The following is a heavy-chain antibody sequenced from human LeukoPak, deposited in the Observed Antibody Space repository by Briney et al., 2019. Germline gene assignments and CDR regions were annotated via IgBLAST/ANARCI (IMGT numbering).Heavy chain of an antibody. CDR3: ARDLGYCSSTSCYPYYDY. CDR1: GFTFSSYW. V-gene: IGHV3-30*03. CDR2: ISSDGRIL. Sequence: GGSLRLSCAASGFTFSSYWMTWVRQAAGKGLEWVAAISSDGRILQYADSVKGRFIVSRDTSKNTLYLQMNSLRAEDTAVYYCARDLGYCSSTSCYPYYDYWGQGTLVTVSS. D-gene: IGHD2-2*01. J-gene: IGHJ4*02.